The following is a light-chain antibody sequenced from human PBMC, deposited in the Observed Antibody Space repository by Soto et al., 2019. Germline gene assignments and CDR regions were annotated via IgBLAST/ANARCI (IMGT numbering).Light chain of an antibody. V-gene: IGKV3-20*01. CDR1: QSVSGRY. J-gene: IGKJ3*01. CDR2: GAS. Sequence: EIVLTQYPGTLSLSPGERATLSCRASQSVSGRYLAWYQQKPGEAPRQLIEGASSRAAGIQDRVSGSESGPDVPLTISRVEPEYFAVYYCQQYESSPHNFGAGTRLD. CDR3: QQYESSPHN.